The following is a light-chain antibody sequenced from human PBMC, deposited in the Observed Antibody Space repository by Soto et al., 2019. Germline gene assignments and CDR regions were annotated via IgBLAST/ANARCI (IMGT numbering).Light chain of an antibody. CDR3: CSYAGSSTSPYV. CDR1: SSDVGSYNL. J-gene: IGLJ1*01. CDR2: EVS. Sequence: LTQPASVSGSPGQSITISCTGTSSDVGSYNLVSWYQQHPGKAPKLMIYEVSKRPSGVSNRFSGSKSGNTASLTISGLQAEDEADYYCCSYAGSSTSPYVFGTGTKVTVL. V-gene: IGLV2-23*02.